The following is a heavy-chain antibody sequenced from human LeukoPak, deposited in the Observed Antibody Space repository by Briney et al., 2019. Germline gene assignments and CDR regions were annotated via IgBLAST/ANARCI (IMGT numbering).Heavy chain of an antibody. D-gene: IGHD6-13*01. V-gene: IGHV3-30*03. J-gene: IGHJ4*02. CDR3: ATLAQQLDDY. CDR1: GFPFSSYV. CDR2: ISYVGSNK. Sequence: GGSLRLSCAASGFPFSSYVMHWVRQAPGKGLEWVAVISYVGSNKYYADSVKGRFTISRDNSKTTLYLQMNSLRAEDTAVYYCATLAQQLDDYWGQGTLVTVSS.